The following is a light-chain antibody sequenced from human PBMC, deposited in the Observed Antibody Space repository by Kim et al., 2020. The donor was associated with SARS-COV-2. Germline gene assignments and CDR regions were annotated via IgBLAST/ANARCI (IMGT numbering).Light chain of an antibody. Sequence: ASVKLTCTRGGGRSNYSGAWHQQRAEKGPRYLMKVNRDGSHNKGDGIPDRLSGSASGAERYLTISSLQSEDEADYYCQTWGPGIRVFGGGTQLTVL. V-gene: IGLV4-69*01. CDR1: GGRSNYS. CDR2: VNRDGSH. CDR3: QTWGPGIRV. J-gene: IGLJ3*02.